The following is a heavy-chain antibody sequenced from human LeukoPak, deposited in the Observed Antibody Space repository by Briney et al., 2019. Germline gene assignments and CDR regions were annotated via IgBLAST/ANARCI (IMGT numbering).Heavy chain of an antibody. Sequence: GGSLRLSCAVSGFTFSGFWMSWSRQAPGKGLEWVAVIWYDGSNKYYADSVKGRFTISRDNSKNTLYLQMNSLRAEDTAVYYCARDLGNSHNDYWGQGTLVTVSS. D-gene: IGHD4-23*01. V-gene: IGHV3-33*07. CDR2: IWYDGSNK. J-gene: IGHJ4*02. CDR3: ARDLGNSHNDY. CDR1: GFTFSGFW.